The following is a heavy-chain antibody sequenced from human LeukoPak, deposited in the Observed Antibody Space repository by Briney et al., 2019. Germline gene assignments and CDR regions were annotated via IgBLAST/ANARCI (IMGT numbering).Heavy chain of an antibody. CDR3: ARDRFYYDSSGYYEGTDY. CDR1: GFTFSNYN. CDR2: ITSSGTYI. V-gene: IGHV3-21*01. Sequence: PGGSLRLSCAASGFTFSNYNMNWVRQAPGKAMEWVSSITSSGTYIFYADSVKGRFTISRDNAKNSLYLQMDSLGPEDTAVYYCARDRFYYDSSGYYEGTDYWGQGTLVTVSS. J-gene: IGHJ4*02. D-gene: IGHD3-22*01.